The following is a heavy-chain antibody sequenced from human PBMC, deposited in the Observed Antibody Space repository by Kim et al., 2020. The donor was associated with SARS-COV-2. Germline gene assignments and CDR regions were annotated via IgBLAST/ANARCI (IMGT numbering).Heavy chain of an antibody. V-gene: IGHV1-2*02. Sequence: ASVKVSCKASGYTFTGYYMHWVRQAPGQGLEWMGWINPNSGGTNYAQKFQGRVTMTRDTSISTAYMELSRLRSDDTAVYYCARVSVVVVAANGGVLDWFDPWGQGTLVTVSS. CDR1: GYTFTGYY. D-gene: IGHD2-15*01. CDR2: INPNSGGT. CDR3: ARVSVVVVAANGGVLDWFDP. J-gene: IGHJ5*02.